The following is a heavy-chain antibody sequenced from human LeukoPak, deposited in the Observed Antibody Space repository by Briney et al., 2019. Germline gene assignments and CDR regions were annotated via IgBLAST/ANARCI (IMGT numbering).Heavy chain of an antibody. V-gene: IGHV1-69*04. CDR3: ARARPDRGFDP. J-gene: IGHJ5*02. CDR1: GGTFSSYA. CDR2: IIPILGIA. Sequence: ASVRVSCKASGGTFSSYAISWVRQAPGQGLEWMGRIIPILGIANYAQKFQGRVTITADKSTSTAYMELSSLRSEDTAVYYCARARPDRGFDPWGQGTLVTVSS. D-gene: IGHD1-14*01.